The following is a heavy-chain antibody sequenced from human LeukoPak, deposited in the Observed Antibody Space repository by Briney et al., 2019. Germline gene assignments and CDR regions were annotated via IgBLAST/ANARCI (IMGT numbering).Heavy chain of an antibody. J-gene: IGHJ4*02. V-gene: IGHV1-69*05. CDR2: IIPIFGTA. Sequence: GASVKVSCKASGGTFSSYAISWVRQAPGQGLEWMGGIIPIFGTANYAQKFQGRVTITTDESSSTAYIELSSLRSEDTAVYYCARTDSWNMPFDYWGQGTLVTVSS. CDR3: ARTDSWNMPFDY. D-gene: IGHD1/OR15-1a*01. CDR1: GGTFSSYA.